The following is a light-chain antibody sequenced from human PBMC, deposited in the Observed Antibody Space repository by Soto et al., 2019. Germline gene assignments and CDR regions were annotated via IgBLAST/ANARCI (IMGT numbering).Light chain of an antibody. V-gene: IGLV2-23*01. Sequence: QSALTQPASVSGSPGQSITISCTGTSSDVGSYNLVSWYQQHPGKAPKLMIYEGSKRRSGVSTRFSGSKSGNTASLTISVLQAEDEADYYCCSYAGSSTYVVFGGGTKLTVL. CDR2: EGS. J-gene: IGLJ2*01. CDR3: CSYAGSSTYVV. CDR1: SSDVGSYNL.